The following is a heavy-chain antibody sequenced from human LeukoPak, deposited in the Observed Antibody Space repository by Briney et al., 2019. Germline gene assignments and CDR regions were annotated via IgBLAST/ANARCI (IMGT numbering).Heavy chain of an antibody. Sequence: ASVKVSCKASGYTFTSYYMHWVRQAPGQGLEWMGIINPSGGSTSYAQKFQGRVTMTTDTSTSTAYMELRSLRSDDTAVYYCARVYGIGDAFDIWGQGTMVTVSS. CDR3: ARVYGIGDAFDI. CDR1: GYTFTSYY. CDR2: INPSGGST. J-gene: IGHJ3*02. V-gene: IGHV1-46*01. D-gene: IGHD1-26*01.